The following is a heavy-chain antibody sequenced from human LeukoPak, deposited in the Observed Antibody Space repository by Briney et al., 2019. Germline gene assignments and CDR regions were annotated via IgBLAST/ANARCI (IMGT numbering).Heavy chain of an antibody. J-gene: IGHJ4*02. CDR1: GGSISSNSYY. CDR2: IYTSGST. Sequence: SQTLSLTSTVSGGSISSNSYYWSWIRQPAGKGLEWIGRIYTSGSTNYNPSLKSRVSISVDTSKSQFSLNLSSVTAADTAVYYCARSWAGFDYWGQGTLVTVSS. D-gene: IGHD6-13*01. CDR3: ARSWAGFDY. V-gene: IGHV4-61*02.